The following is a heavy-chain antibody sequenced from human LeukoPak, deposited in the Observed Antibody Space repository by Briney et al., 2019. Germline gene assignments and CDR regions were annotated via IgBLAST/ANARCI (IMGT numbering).Heavy chain of an antibody. CDR2: INTDGSTT. Sequence: GGSLRLSCAASGFTFSSYWMHWVRQAPGKGLVWVSRINTDGSTTTYADSVKGRFTISRDNSKNTLYLQMNSLRAEDTAVYYCARTSSGSYLDYWGQGTLVTVSS. J-gene: IGHJ4*02. D-gene: IGHD1-26*01. CDR1: GFTFSSYW. CDR3: ARTSSGSYLDY. V-gene: IGHV3-74*01.